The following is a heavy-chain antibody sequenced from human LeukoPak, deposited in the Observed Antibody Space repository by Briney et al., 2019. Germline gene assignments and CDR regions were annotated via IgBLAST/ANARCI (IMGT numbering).Heavy chain of an antibody. CDR3: AKRGGAEIRGVADY. D-gene: IGHD3-10*01. CDR2: ISAYNGNT. Sequence: ASVKVSCKASGYTFTSYGISWVRQAPGQGLEWMGWISAYNGNTNYAQKLQGRVTMTTDTSATTAYMELRSQRSDDTAVYYCAKRGGAEIRGVADYWGQGTLVTVSS. J-gene: IGHJ4*02. V-gene: IGHV1-18*01. CDR1: GYTFTSYG.